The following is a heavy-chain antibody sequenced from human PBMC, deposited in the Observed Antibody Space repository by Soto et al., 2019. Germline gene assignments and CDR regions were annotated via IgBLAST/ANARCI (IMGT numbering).Heavy chain of an antibody. CDR3: AREGLACSGGSCYSGLGY. J-gene: IGHJ4*02. D-gene: IGHD2-15*01. V-gene: IGHV3-33*01. CDR2: IWYDGSNK. CDR1: GFTFSSYG. Sequence: GGSLRLSCAASGFTFSSYGMHWVRQAPGKGLEWVAVIWYDGSNKYYADSVKGRFTISRDNSKNTLYLQMNSLSAEDTAVYYCAREGLACSGGSCYSGLGYWGQGTLVIVSS.